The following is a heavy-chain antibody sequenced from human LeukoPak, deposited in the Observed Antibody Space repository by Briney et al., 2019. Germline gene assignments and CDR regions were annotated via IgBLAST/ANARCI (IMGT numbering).Heavy chain of an antibody. CDR2: MYYSWST. Sequence: PPQTLSLTCTLSGVSISRDKYYRSWIPQRPGRCLEWIVDMYYSWSTSYNACLKSRVPISLCTLTNQFSLKLTSVTAADTAVYYCATSYCGTIRCLDVFDIWGQGTMVTVSS. J-gene: IGHJ3*02. D-gene: IGHD2-21*01. V-gene: IGHV4-31*03. CDR3: ATSYCGTIRCLDVFDI. CDR1: GVSISRDKYY.